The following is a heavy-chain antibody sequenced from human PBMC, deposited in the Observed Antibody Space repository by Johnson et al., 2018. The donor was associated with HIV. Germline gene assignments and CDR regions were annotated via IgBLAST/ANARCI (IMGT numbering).Heavy chain of an antibody. Sequence: MQLVESGGGLVQPGGSLRLSCVVSGFTVSSNYMSWVRQAPGKGLEWVSVLHSGGSTSYADSVQGRFTISRDNAKNSLYLQMNSLRAEDTALYYCARERGSGSYYSAFDIWGQGTMVTVSS. V-gene: IGHV3-66*01. CDR3: ARERGSGSYYSAFDI. CDR2: LHSGGST. J-gene: IGHJ3*02. CDR1: GFTVSSNY. D-gene: IGHD1-26*01.